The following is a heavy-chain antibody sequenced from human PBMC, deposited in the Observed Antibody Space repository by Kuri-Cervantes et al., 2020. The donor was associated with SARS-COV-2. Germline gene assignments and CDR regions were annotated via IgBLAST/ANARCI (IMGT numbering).Heavy chain of an antibody. D-gene: IGHD3-22*01. Sequence: GGSLRLSCAASGFTFSSYEMNWVRQAPGKGLEWVSYISSSGSTIYYADSVKGRFTISRDNAKNTLYLQMNSLRAEDTAVYYCARERTITMIVVVIGGKDAFDIWGQGTMVTVSS. CDR2: ISSSGSTI. J-gene: IGHJ3*02. CDR3: ARERTITMIVVVIGGKDAFDI. V-gene: IGHV3-48*03. CDR1: GFTFSSYE.